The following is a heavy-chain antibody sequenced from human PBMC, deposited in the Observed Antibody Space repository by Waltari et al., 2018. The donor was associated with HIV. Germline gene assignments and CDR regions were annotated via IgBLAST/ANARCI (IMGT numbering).Heavy chain of an antibody. V-gene: IGHV4-39*01. CDR2: VYSIGVT. D-gene: IGHD4-17*01. CDR3: ATLRTVTGTIDD. Sequence: QLHLQESGPALVKPSDTLPLTCTISHGYITQSYYGGWVRQSPGTGLEWIGPVYSIGVTHCTPSLESRVTMSVDTSKNQFSLTLTSVTAADTALYFCATLRTVTGTIDDWGQGILVTVSS. J-gene: IGHJ4*02. CDR1: HGYITQSYY.